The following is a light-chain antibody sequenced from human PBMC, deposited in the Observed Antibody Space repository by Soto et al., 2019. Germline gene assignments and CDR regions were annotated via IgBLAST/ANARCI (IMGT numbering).Light chain of an antibody. Sequence: AIQLTQSPSSLSASVGDRVTITCRASQGISSALAWYQQKPGKAPKLLIYDASSLESGIPSRFSGSGSGTDFSLTISSLQPEDFGTYNSQQFNKYPLTFSGGTKVYIK. V-gene: IGKV1D-13*01. CDR1: QGISSA. CDR2: DAS. CDR3: QQFNKYPLT. J-gene: IGKJ4*01.